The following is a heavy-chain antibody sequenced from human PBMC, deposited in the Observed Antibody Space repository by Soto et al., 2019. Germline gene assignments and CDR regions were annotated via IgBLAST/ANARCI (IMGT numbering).Heavy chain of an antibody. V-gene: IGHV1-18*04. CDR3: ARYSREGAFDI. D-gene: IGHD6-13*01. Sequence: GASVKVSCNASGYTFTSYYMHWLRQAPGQGLEWMVWISAYNGNTNYAQKLQGRVTMTTDTYTSTAYMELRSLRSDATGVYYCARYSREGAFDIWGKGTMVTVSS. CDR2: ISAYNGNT. J-gene: IGHJ3*02. CDR1: GYTFTSYY.